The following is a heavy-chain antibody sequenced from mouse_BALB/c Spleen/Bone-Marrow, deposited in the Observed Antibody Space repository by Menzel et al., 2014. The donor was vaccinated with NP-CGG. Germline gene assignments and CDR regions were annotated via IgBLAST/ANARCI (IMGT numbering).Heavy chain of an antibody. CDR3: TRLSLLRGYFDY. V-gene: IGHV1S81*02. CDR2: INPNNGGT. D-gene: IGHD1-2*01. Sequence: VKLMESGAELVKPGTSVKLSCKASGYTFTSHYIYWVKQRPGQGLKWIGEINPNNGGTNFNEKFKSKATLTVDKSSSTAYMQLSSLTSEDSAAYYCTRLSLLRGYFDYWGQGTTLTVSS. J-gene: IGHJ2*01. CDR1: GYTFTSHY.